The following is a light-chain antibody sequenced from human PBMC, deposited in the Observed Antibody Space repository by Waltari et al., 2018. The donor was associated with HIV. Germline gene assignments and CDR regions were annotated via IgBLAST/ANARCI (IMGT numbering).Light chain of an antibody. CDR2: AAS. J-gene: IGKJ1*01. CDR1: QGIRND. Sequence: DIQMTQSPSFLSASIGDRVTLTCRASQGIRNDLVWYQHIPEKAPKRLIYAASSLQSGVPSRFSGSGSGTEFTLTISSLQPEDFATYFCLQHNVYPRTFGQGTKVEIK. V-gene: IGKV1-17*01. CDR3: LQHNVYPRT.